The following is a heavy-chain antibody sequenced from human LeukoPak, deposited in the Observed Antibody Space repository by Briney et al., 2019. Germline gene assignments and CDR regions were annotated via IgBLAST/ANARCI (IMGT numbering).Heavy chain of an antibody. V-gene: IGHV3-33*01. CDR1: GFTFSSYG. J-gene: IGHJ4*02. CDR3: ARDGSDY. Sequence: GTSPRLSCAASGFTFSSYGLHWVRQAPGKGLEWVAAIWYDGTNKYYADSVKGRFTISRDNSKNTLYLQMNSLRADDTAVYYCARDGSDYWGQGTLVTVSS. CDR2: IWYDGTNK. D-gene: IGHD1-1*01.